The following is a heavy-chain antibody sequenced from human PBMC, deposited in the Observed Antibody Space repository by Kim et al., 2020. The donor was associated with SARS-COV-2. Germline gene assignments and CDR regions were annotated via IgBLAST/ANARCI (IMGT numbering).Heavy chain of an antibody. J-gene: IGHJ6*02. D-gene: IGHD3-10*02. CDR2: IGIYGIST. V-gene: IGHV3-74*01. CDR1: GFTLRSYW. Sequence: GGSLRLSCEASGFTLRSYWINWVRKAPGKGRVWVSRIGIYGISTHYADSVKGRLTVSRDNDENTVYLQMNSLRADDTAVYYCARGMFKTGFDVWGQGTTVTVSS. CDR3: ARGMFKTGFDV.